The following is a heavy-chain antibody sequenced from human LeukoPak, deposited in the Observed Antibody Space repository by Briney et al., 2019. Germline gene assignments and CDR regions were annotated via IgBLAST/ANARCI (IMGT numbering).Heavy chain of an antibody. D-gene: IGHD5-12*01. CDR1: EFTFSGYW. J-gene: IGHJ4*02. Sequence: PGGSLRLSCAASEFTFSGYWMSWFRQAPGKGLEWVATIKQDGSETDYMDSVKGRFTISRDNAKNSLYLQMNSLRIEDTAVYYCARAQWRRPDYWGQGTLVTVSS. V-gene: IGHV3-7*02. CDR3: ARAQWRRPDY. CDR2: IKQDGSET.